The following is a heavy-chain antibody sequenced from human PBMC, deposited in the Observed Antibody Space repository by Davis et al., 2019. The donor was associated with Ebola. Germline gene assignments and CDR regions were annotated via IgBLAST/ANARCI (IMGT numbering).Heavy chain of an antibody. J-gene: IGHJ6*02. Sequence: LRLSCAVSGGSISSGGYSWSWIRQPPGKGLEWIGYIYHSGSTYYNPSLKSRVTISVDRSKNQFSLKLSSVTAADTAVYYCARRGYYYGSGSMDVWGQGTTVTVSS. D-gene: IGHD3-10*01. CDR1: GGSISSGGYS. CDR3: ARRGYYYGSGSMDV. CDR2: IYHSGST. V-gene: IGHV4-30-2*01.